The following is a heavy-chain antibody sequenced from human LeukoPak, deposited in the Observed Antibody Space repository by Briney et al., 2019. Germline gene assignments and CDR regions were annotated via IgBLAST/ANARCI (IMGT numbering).Heavy chain of an antibody. V-gene: IGHV3-23*01. CDR1: GFTFSSYA. CDR3: ARAQVRGVIQDFDY. J-gene: IGHJ4*02. Sequence: SGGSLRLSCAASGFTFSSYAMSWVRQAPGKGLEWVSAISGSGGSTYYADSVKGRFTISRDNSKNTLYLQMNSLRAEDTAVYYCARAQVRGVIQDFDYWGQGTLVTVSS. CDR2: ISGSGGST. D-gene: IGHD3-10*01.